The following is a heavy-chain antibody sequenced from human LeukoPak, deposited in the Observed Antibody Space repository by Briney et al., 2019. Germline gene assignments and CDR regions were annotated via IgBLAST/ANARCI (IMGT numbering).Heavy chain of an antibody. D-gene: IGHD2-2*01. CDR3: AHLSAYCRSTSCYA. CDR2: INSDGSST. CDR1: GFTFSSYW. Sequence: GGSLRLSCAASGFTFSSYWMHWVRQAPGKGLVWVSRINSDGSSTSYADSVKGRFTISRDNAKNTLYLQMNSLRAEDTDVYYCAHLSAYCRSTSCYAWGQGTLVTVSS. V-gene: IGHV3-74*01. J-gene: IGHJ4*02.